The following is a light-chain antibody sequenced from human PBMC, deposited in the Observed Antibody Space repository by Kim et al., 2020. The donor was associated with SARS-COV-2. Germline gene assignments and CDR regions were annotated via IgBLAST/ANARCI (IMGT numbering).Light chain of an antibody. CDR1: SLRSYY. Sequence: SSELTQDTAVSVALGQTVRITCQGDSLRSYYASWYQQKPGQAPVLVIYGKNNRPSGIPDRFSGSRSGNTASLTITGAQAEDEADYYCNSRDSSGNHWVFG. V-gene: IGLV3-19*01. J-gene: IGLJ3*02. CDR2: GKN. CDR3: NSRDSSGNHWV.